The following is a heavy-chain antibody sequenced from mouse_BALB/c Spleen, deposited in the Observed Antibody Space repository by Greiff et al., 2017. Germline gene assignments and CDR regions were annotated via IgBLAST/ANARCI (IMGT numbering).Heavy chain of an antibody. D-gene: IGHD4-1*01. CDR1: GYTFTSYW. V-gene: IGHV1-87*01. CDR2: IYPGDGDT. CDR3: ARDWEGAMDY. J-gene: IGHJ4*01. Sequence: VKLMESGAELARPGASVKLSCKASGYTFTSYWMQWVKQRPGQGLEWIGAIYPGDGDTRYTQKFKGKATLTADKSSSTAYMQLSSLASEDSAVYYCARDWEGAMDYWGQGTSVTVSS.